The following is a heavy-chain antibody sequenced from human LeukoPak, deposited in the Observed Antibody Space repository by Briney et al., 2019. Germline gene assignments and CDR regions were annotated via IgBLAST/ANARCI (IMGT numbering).Heavy chain of an antibody. D-gene: IGHD3-10*01. CDR3: AKDDLWIGELFQGWFDP. V-gene: IGHV3-9*01. CDR2: ISWNSGSI. J-gene: IGHJ5*02. Sequence: GGSLRLSCAASGFTFDDYAMHWVRQAPGKGLEWVSGISWNSGSIGYADSVKGRFTISRDNAKNSLYLQMNSLRAEDTALYYCAKDDLWIGELFQGWFDPWGQGTLVTVSS. CDR1: GFTFDDYA.